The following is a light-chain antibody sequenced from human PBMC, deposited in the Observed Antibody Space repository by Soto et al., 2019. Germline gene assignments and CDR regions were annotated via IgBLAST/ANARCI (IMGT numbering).Light chain of an antibody. V-gene: IGKV3-15*01. Sequence: EIVMTQSPATLSVSPGERATLSCRASQSVSSNLAWYQQKPGQAPRLLIYGASTRATGIPARFSGSGSGTEFTLTISSLQSEDFAVYYCQQDNNWTQTFGQGTKVDIK. CDR2: GAS. J-gene: IGKJ1*01. CDR3: QQDNNWTQT. CDR1: QSVSSN.